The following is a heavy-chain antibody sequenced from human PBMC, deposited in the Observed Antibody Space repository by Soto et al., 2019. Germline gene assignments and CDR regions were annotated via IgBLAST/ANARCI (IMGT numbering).Heavy chain of an antibody. CDR3: THRPPGSGTYVDY. CDR2: IYWDNDK. CDR1: GFSLSTPGVG. V-gene: IGHV2-5*02. Sequence: QITFQESGPTLVKPTQTLTLTCTFSGFSLSTPGVGVGWIRQPPGKALEWLTLIYWDNDKRYSPSLRNRLTITKDTSKNQVVPTMTNMDPVDTAKYFCTHRPPGSGTYVDYWGQGTLVTVSS. J-gene: IGHJ4*02. D-gene: IGHD3-10*01.